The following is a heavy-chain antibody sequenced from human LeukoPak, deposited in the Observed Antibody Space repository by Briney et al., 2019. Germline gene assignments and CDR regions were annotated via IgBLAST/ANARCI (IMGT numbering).Heavy chain of an antibody. CDR2: IWYDGSNK. J-gene: IGHJ4*02. D-gene: IGHD5-24*01. CDR1: GFTFSSYG. V-gene: IGHV3-33*01. Sequence: GGSLRLSCAASGFTFSSYGMHWVRQAPGKGLEWVAVIWYDGSNKYYADSVKGRFTISRDNSKNTLYLQMNSLRPEDTAVYYCARPSPPGDGYNPCDYWGPGALVIVSS. CDR3: ARPSPPGDGYNPCDY.